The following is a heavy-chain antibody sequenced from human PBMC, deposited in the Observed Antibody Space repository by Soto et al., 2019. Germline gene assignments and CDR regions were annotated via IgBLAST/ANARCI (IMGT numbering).Heavy chain of an antibody. V-gene: IGHV4-34*01. J-gene: IGHJ4*02. CDR1: GGSFSGYY. CDR3: ARGVLLWFGELSTFDY. Sequence: QVQLQQWGAGLLKPSETLSLTCAVYGGSFSGYYWSWIRQPPGKRLEWIGEINHSGSTNYNPSLKSRVTISVDTSKNQFSLKLSSVTAADTAVYYCARGVLLWFGELSTFDYWGQGTLVTVSS. D-gene: IGHD3-10*01. CDR2: INHSGST.